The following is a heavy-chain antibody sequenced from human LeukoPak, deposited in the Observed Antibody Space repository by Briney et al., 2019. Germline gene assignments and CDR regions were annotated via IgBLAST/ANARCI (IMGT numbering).Heavy chain of an antibody. CDR2: IRSKANSYAT. D-gene: IGHD6-13*01. J-gene: IGHJ4*02. CDR3: ARAGTVTPDFDY. CDR1: GFTFSGSA. Sequence: GGSLRLSCAASGFTFSGSAMHRVRQASGKGLEWVGRIRSKANSYATAYAASVKGRFTISRDDSKNTAYLQMNSLKTEDTAVYYCARAGTVTPDFDYWGQGTLVTVSS. V-gene: IGHV3-73*01.